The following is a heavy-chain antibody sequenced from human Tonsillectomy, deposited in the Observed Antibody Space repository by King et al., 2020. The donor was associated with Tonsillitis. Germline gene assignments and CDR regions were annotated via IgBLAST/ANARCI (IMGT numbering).Heavy chain of an antibody. Sequence: QLVQSGAEVKKPGASVKVSCRASGYSFPSYGISWVRQAPGQGLEWMGWISAYNGNTNYAQKLQGRVTMTTDTSTSTAYMELRGLRSDDTAVYYCARDRGDSGSYYVYFDYWGQGTLVTVSS. J-gene: IGHJ4*02. CDR2: ISAYNGNT. V-gene: IGHV1-18*04. CDR3: ARDRGDSGSYYVYFDY. D-gene: IGHD1-26*01. CDR1: GYSFPSYG.